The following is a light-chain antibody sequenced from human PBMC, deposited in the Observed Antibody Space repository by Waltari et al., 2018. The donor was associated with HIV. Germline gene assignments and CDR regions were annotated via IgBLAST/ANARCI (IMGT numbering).Light chain of an antibody. CDR2: DVS. CDR3: SSYTSSRTVV. J-gene: IGLJ2*01. Sequence: QSALTQPASVSGSPGQSITLSCTGASSDFGRYNSVSRSQHHPGKAPKLIIYDVSNRPSGVSNRFAGSKSGTTASLTISGLQAEDEADYYCSSYTSSRTVVFGGGTKLTVL. V-gene: IGLV2-14*03. CDR1: SSDFGRYNS.